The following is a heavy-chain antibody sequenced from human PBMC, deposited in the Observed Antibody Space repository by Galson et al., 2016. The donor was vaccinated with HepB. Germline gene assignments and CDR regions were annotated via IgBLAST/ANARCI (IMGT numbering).Heavy chain of an antibody. V-gene: IGHV3-33*08. Sequence: SLRLSCAASGFTFSDYAMSWVRQVPGKGLEWVAVIWYDGINKYYRDSVKGRFTISRDNSRNTLYLQMNSLRAEDTAVYYCAREGAVADPDYYYYGMDVWGQGTLVTVSS. CDR3: AREGAVADPDYYYYGMDV. D-gene: IGHD6-19*01. J-gene: IGHJ6*02. CDR1: GFTFSDYA. CDR2: IWYDGINK.